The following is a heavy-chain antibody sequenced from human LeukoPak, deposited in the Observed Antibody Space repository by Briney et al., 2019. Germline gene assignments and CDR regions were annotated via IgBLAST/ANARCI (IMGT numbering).Heavy chain of an antibody. D-gene: IGHD3-10*01. Sequence: ASVKASCKASGYTFTNYAINWVRQAPGQGLEWMGWINPNSGGTNYAQKFQGRVTMTRDTSISTAYMELSRLRSDDTAVYYCASGRSIWFGELARGVFDYWGQGTLVTVSS. V-gene: IGHV1-2*02. CDR3: ASGRSIWFGELARGVFDY. CDR1: GYTFTNYA. CDR2: INPNSGGT. J-gene: IGHJ4*02.